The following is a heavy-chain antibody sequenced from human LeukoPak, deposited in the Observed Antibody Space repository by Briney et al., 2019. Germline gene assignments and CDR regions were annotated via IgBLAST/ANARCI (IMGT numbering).Heavy chain of an antibody. CDR3: AKVFRSGSIQGMDV. J-gene: IGHJ6*02. CDR2: ISYDGNNK. Sequence: GGSLSLSCAASGFTFSHHAMHWVRRSPGKGLEWAAVISYDGNNKYYANSVKGRFTISRDNPKNTLYLQMNSLRPDDTAVYYCAKVFRSGSIQGMDVWGQGTTVTVSS. CDR1: GFTFSHHA. D-gene: IGHD3-10*01. V-gene: IGHV3-30*18.